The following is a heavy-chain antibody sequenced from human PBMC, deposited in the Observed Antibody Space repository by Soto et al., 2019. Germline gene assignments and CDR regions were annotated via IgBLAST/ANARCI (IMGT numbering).Heavy chain of an antibody. D-gene: IGHD4-17*01. V-gene: IGHV3-11*01. Sequence: GGSLRLSCAASGFTFSDYYMSWIRQAPGKGLEWVSYISSSGSTIYYADSVKGRFTISRDNAKNSLYLQMNSLRAEDTAVYYCGRVRSRGDYGWVDYYYMDVWGKGTTVTVSS. J-gene: IGHJ6*03. CDR1: GFTFSDYY. CDR2: ISSSGSTI. CDR3: GRVRSRGDYGWVDYYYMDV.